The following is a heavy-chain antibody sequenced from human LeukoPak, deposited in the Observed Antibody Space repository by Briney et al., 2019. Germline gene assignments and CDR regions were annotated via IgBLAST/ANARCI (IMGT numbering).Heavy chain of an antibody. CDR3: ARGNRGLYYYYMDV. J-gene: IGHJ6*03. Sequence: AGGSLRLSCAASGFTFDDYGMSWVRQAPGKGLEWVSGINWNGGSTGYADSVKGRFTISRDNAKNSLYLQMNSLRAEDTALYHCARGNRGLYYYYMDVWGKGTTVTVSS. D-gene: IGHD2/OR15-2a*01. CDR2: INWNGGST. V-gene: IGHV3-20*01. CDR1: GFTFDDYG.